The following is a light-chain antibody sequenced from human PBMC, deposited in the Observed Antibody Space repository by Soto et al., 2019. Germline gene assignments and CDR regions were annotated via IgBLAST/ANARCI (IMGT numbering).Light chain of an antibody. CDR2: DVS. J-gene: IGLJ2*01. CDR3: CSYAVSYGVV. V-gene: IGLV2-11*01. CDR1: SSDVGGYNY. Sequence: QSALTQPRSVSGSPGQSVTISCTGTSSDVGGYNYVSWYQQHPGKAPKLMIYDVSKRPSGVPDRFSGSKSGNTASLTISGLQAEDEADYYCCSYAVSYGVVFGGGTKRTVL.